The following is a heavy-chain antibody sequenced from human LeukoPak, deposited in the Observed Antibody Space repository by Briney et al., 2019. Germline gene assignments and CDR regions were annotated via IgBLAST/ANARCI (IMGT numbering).Heavy chain of an antibody. CDR3: ARLYRYCSGGSCYTDRGYYFDY. CDR1: GLTLTDYA. CDR2: ISGSGDST. J-gene: IGHJ4*02. D-gene: IGHD2-15*01. Sequence: GGSLRLSCAASGLTLTDYAMSWVRQAPGKGLEWVSGISGSGDSTYYADSEKRRHTISRDNPKNTLSLQMNSLRAEDTAVYYCARLYRYCSGGSCYTDRGYYFDYGGQGTLVTVSS. V-gene: IGHV3-23*01.